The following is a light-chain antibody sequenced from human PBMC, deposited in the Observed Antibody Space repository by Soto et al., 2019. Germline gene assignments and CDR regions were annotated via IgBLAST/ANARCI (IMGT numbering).Light chain of an antibody. CDR1: QSISID. CDR2: DAS. Sequence: EIVLTQSPVTLSLSPGEGAILSCKASQSISIDLAWYQQKPGQVPRLLIYDASSRATGIPGRFTGSGSGTDFTLTISSLEPEDFAVYYCQQRGNWPRTWAFGQGTKVEV. V-gene: IGKV3-11*01. CDR3: QQRGNWPRTWA. J-gene: IGKJ1*01.